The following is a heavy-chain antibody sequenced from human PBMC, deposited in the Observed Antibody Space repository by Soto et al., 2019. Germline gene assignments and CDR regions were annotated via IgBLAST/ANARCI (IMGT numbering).Heavy chain of an antibody. CDR3: ARLLVHGSGNPNWFDP. CDR2: IYHSGRA. J-gene: IGHJ5*02. CDR1: GGSISSGDSS. V-gene: IGHV4-30-2*01. Sequence: SETLSLTCAVSGGSISSGDSSWSWIRQPPGKGLEWIGYIYHSGRAYYNPSLKSRVTISVDNSKSQFSLKLSSAAAADTAVYYCARLLVHGSGNPNWFDPWGQGTLVTV. D-gene: IGHD3-10*01.